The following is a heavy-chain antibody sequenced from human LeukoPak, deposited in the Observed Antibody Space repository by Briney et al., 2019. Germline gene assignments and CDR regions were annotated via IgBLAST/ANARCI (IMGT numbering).Heavy chain of an antibody. CDR2: IIPIFGTA. V-gene: IGHV1-69*05. J-gene: IGHJ4*02. Sequence: SVKVSCKASGGTFSSYAISWVRQVPGQGLEWMGRIIPIFGTANYAQKFQGRVTITTDESTSTAYMELSSLRSEDTAVYYCASDRDGSDSYYFDYWGQGTLVTVSS. CDR1: GGTFSSYA. CDR3: ASDRDGSDSYYFDY. D-gene: IGHD5-24*01.